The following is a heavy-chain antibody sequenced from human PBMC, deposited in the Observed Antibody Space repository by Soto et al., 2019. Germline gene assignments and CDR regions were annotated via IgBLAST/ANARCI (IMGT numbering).Heavy chain of an antibody. CDR2: IIPIFGTA. D-gene: IGHD1-26*01. J-gene: IGHJ3*02. CDR3: ARDPDVGATIAFDI. V-gene: IGHV1-69*13. Sequence: ASVKVSCKASGGTFSSYAISWVRQPPGQGLEWMGGIIPIFGTANYAQKFQGRLTITADESTSTAYMELSSLRSEDTAVYSCARDPDVGATIAFDIWGEGTEVNVSS. CDR1: GGTFSSYA.